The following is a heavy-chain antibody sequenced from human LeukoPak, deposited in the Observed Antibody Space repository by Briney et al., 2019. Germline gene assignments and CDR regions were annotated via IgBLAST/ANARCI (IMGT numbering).Heavy chain of an antibody. CDR3: ARGGYCSSTSCYPYFDY. CDR1: GGTFSSYA. V-gene: IGHV1-69*05. Sequence: SVKDSCKASGGTFSSYAISWVRQAPGQGLEWMGGIIPIFGTANYAQKFQGRVTITTDESTSTAYMELSSLRSEDTAVYYCARGGYCSSTSCYPYFDYWGQGTLVTVSS. D-gene: IGHD2-2*01. J-gene: IGHJ4*02. CDR2: IIPIFGTA.